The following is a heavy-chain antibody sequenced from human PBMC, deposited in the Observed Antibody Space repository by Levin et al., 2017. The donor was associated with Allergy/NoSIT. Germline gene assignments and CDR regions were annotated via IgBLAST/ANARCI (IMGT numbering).Heavy chain of an antibody. CDR3: AKDRDVATPYGSGSYSNPPFDY. CDR1: GFSFSTYG. Sequence: TGGSLRLSCAASGFSFSTYGIHWVRQAPGKGLEWVALISHHESNKYYADSVKGRFTISRDNSKNTVFLQMNSLRAEDTALYYCAKDRDVATPYGSGSYSNPPFDYWGQGTLVTVSS. J-gene: IGHJ4*02. D-gene: IGHD3-10*01. V-gene: IGHV3-30*18. CDR2: ISHHESNK.